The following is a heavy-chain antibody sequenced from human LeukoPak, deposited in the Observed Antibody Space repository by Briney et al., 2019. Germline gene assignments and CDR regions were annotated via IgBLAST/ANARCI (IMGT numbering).Heavy chain of an antibody. J-gene: IGHJ3*01. CDR3: AGGGWSFDAFDF. D-gene: IGHD6-19*01. V-gene: IGHV4-59*08. CDR2: IHYSGST. Sequence: PSETLSLTCTVSGGSISTYYWSWIRQSPGKGLEWIGYIHYSGSTNYSPSLKSRVTISVDTSKNRFSLRLSSLTAADTAVYFCAGGGWSFDAFDFWGQGTMVTVSS. CDR1: GGSISTYY.